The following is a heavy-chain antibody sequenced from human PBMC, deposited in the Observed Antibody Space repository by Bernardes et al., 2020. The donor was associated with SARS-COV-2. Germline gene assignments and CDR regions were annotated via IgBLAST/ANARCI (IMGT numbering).Heavy chain of an antibody. CDR2: IYYSGNT. CDR3: ARLYDSRYYYYGMDV. Sequence: AEALSLTCSVSGDSDKYYYWSWIRQPPGKGLEWIGYIYYSGNTNSNPSLKSRVTISIDTSKNEISLKLSSVTAADTAVYYCARLYDSRYYYYGMDVWGQGTTVTVSS. V-gene: IGHV4-59*08. CDR1: GDSDKYYY. J-gene: IGHJ6*02. D-gene: IGHD2-2*02.